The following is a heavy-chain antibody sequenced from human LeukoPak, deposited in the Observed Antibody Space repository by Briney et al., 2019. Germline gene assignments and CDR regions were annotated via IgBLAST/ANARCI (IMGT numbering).Heavy chain of an antibody. CDR1: GFSVRTTY. V-gene: IGHV3-53*05. CDR2: IYTGGGT. J-gene: IGHJ4*02. Sequence: HPGGSLRLSCAVSGFSVRTTYMSWVRQAPGKGLEWVSVIYTGGGTDHADSVKGRFTISRDNSKNTLSLQMNSLRSEDTAVYYCATSPSFVGYSYDYGWGQGTLVTVSS. CDR3: ATSPSFVGYSYDYG. D-gene: IGHD5-18*01.